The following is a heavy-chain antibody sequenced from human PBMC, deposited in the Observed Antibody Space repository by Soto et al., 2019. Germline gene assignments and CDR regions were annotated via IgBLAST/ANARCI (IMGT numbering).Heavy chain of an antibody. Sequence: SVKVSCKASGGTFSSYAISWVRQAPGQGLEWMGGIIPIFGTANYAQKFQGRVTITADESTSTAYMELSSLRSEDTAVYYCARRRALRGIQYYYYYGMDVWGQGTTVTVSS. V-gene: IGHV1-69*13. CDR2: IIPIFGTA. CDR1: GGTFSSYA. CDR3: ARRRALRGIQYYYYYGMDV. J-gene: IGHJ6*02. D-gene: IGHD3-3*02.